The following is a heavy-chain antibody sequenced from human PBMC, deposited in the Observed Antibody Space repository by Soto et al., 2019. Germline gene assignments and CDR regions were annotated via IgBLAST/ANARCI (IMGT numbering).Heavy chain of an antibody. Sequence: GASVNVSCKASGYTFTSYGISWVRQAPGQGLEWMGWISAYNGNTNYAQKLQGRVTMTTDTSMSTAYMELRSLRSDDTAVYYCARPDYDFWSGYYNGWFDPWGQGTLVTVSS. D-gene: IGHD3-3*01. J-gene: IGHJ5*02. CDR3: ARPDYDFWSGYYNGWFDP. V-gene: IGHV1-18*01. CDR1: GYTFTSYG. CDR2: ISAYNGNT.